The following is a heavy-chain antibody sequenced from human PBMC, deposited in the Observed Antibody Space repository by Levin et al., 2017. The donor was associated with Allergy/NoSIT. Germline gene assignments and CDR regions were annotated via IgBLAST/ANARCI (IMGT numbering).Heavy chain of an antibody. CDR3: ARDYCSGAGCYGSLFDP. V-gene: IGHV6-1*01. CDR1: GDSVSSNSAT. J-gene: IGHJ5*02. D-gene: IGHD2-15*01. Sequence: SETLSLTCAISGDSVSSNSATWNWIRQSPSRGLEWLGRTYYRSNWYHDYAVSVRSRITINPDTSKNQFSLQLNSVTPEDTAVYYCARDYCSGAGCYGSLFDPWGQGTLVTVSS. CDR2: TYYRSNWYH.